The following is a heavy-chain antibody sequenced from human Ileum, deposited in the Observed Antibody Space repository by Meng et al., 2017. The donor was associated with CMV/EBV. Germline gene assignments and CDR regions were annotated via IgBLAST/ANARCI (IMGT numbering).Heavy chain of an antibody. J-gene: IGHJ4*02. CDR2: ISDNGETI. V-gene: IGHV3-23*01. D-gene: IGHD2-2*01. Sequence: LSGAASGFNCSSYAMSWVRQAPGKGLEWVSSISDNGETIFYTDSVKGRFTISRDNFKNTLYLQMSSLRAEDTASYYCARGASTTYFHYWGQGTLVTVSS. CDR1: GFNCSSYA. CDR3: ARGASTTYFHY.